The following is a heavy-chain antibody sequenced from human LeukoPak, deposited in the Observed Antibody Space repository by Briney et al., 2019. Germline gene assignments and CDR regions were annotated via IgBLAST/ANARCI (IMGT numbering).Heavy chain of an antibody. CDR3: ASSWTYYYDSSGYYYGY. CDR1: GGTFSSYT. V-gene: IGHV1-69*05. J-gene: IGHJ4*02. D-gene: IGHD3-22*01. Sequence: SVKVSYKASGGTFSSYTISWVRQAPGQGLEWMGRIIPIFGTANYAQKFQGRVTITTDESTSTAYMELSSLRSEDTAVYYCASSWTYYYDSSGYYYGYWGQGTLATVSS. CDR2: IIPIFGTA.